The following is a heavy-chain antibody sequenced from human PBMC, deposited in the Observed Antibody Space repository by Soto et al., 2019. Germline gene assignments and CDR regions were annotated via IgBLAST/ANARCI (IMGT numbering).Heavy chain of an antibody. Sequence: GASVKVSCKASGYTFTSYGISWVRQAPGQGLEWMGWISAYNGNTNYAQKLQGRVTMTTDTSTSTAYMELRSLRSDDTAVYYSARLLRFLEWLSAYYYMDVWGKGTTVTVSS. CDR2: ISAYNGNT. CDR1: GYTFTSYG. J-gene: IGHJ6*03. V-gene: IGHV1-18*04. D-gene: IGHD3-3*01. CDR3: ARLLRFLEWLSAYYYMDV.